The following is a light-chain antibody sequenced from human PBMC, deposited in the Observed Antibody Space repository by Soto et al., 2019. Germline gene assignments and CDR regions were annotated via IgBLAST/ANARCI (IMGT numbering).Light chain of an antibody. CDR1: RSDVGGYNY. CDR3: SSYTTSSTVV. V-gene: IGLV2-14*01. J-gene: IGLJ2*01. Sequence: QSALTQPASVSGSPGQSITISCTGTRSDVGGYNYVSWYQQHTGKAPKLMIYDVSNRPSGVSNRFSGSKSGNTASLTISGLQAEDEADYYCSSYTTSSTVVFGAGTKLTVL. CDR2: DVS.